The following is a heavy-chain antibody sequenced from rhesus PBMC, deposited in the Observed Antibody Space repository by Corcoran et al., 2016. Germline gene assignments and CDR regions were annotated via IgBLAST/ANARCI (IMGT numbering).Heavy chain of an antibody. J-gene: IGHJ4*01. CDR3: ARDGAAGTTKDYFDY. V-gene: IGHV4-65*01. Sequence: QVQLQESGPGLVKPSETLSLTCAVSGGSISSSTWWSWFRQPPGKGLEWIGYISGSSGSTYYNPSLKSRVTISTDTSKNQFSLKLSSVTAADTAVYYCARDGAAGTTKDYFDYWGQGVLVTVSS. CDR1: GGSISSSTW. CDR2: ISGSSGST. D-gene: IGHD1-20*01.